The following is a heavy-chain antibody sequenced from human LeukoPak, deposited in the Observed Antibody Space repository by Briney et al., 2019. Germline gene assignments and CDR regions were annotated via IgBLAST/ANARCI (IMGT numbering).Heavy chain of an antibody. CDR2: INPGGGST. D-gene: IGHD4-23*01. CDR1: GYTFTSYY. CDR3: ATHGYGGNSGEWYFGL. J-gene: IGHJ2*01. V-gene: IGHV1-46*01. Sequence: ASVKVSCKASGYTFTSYYMHWVRQAPGQGLEWMGIINPGGGSTSYAQKFQGRVTMTRDTSTSTVYMELSSLRSEDTAVYYFATHGYGGNSGEWYFGLWGRGTLVTVSS.